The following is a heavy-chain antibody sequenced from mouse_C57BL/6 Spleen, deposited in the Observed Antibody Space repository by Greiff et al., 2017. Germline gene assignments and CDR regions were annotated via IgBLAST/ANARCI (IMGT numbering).Heavy chain of an antibody. Sequence: VQLQESGAELARPGASVKMSCKASGYTFTSYTMHWVKQRPGQGLEWIGYINPSSGYTKYNQKFKDKATLTADKSSSTAYMQLSSLTSEDSAVYYCARGSYSNYVDYWGQGTTLTVSS. CDR3: ARGSYSNYVDY. V-gene: IGHV1-4*01. CDR1: GYTFTSYT. CDR2: INPSSGYT. D-gene: IGHD2-5*01. J-gene: IGHJ2*01.